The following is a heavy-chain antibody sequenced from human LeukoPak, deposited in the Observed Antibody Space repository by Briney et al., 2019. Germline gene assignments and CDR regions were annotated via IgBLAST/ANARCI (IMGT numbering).Heavy chain of an antibody. V-gene: IGHV4-61*02. D-gene: IGHD6-19*01. CDR2: INTSGST. J-gene: IGHJ4*02. CDR1: GGSFSSGSYN. Sequence: SQTLSLTCTVSGGSFSSGSYNWTCIRPPAGQGLEWIMRINTSGSTNYNPSLKSRVTISVDTSKNQFSLNLTSVTAADTAVYYCARASALAADYWGQGTLVTVSS. CDR3: ARASALAADY.